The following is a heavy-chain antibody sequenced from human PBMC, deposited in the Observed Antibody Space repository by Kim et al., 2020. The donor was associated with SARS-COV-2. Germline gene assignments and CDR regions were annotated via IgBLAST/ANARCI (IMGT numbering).Heavy chain of an antibody. V-gene: IGHV4-59*01. Sequence: SETLSLTCTVSGDSMISFSWSWIRQTPGKGLESIGYLYNNGNTEYSPSLESRVTFSRDTSKKQFSLRLRSVTAADTAEYYCAAEKEDKGTMYFVFWGGG. CDR1: GDSMISFS. D-gene: IGHD3-10*01. CDR3: AAEKEDKGTMYFVF. CDR2: LYNNGNT. J-gene: IGHJ4*02.